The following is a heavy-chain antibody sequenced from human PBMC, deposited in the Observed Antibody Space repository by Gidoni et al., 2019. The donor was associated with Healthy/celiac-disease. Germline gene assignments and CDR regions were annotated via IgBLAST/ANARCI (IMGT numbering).Heavy chain of an antibody. CDR2: ISSSSSYI. J-gene: IGHJ4*02. CDR1: GFTFSSYS. V-gene: IGHV3-21*01. CDR3: ARHDLGIAVAGYDY. Sequence: EVQLVVSGGGLVKPGGSLRLSCAASGFTFSSYSMNWVRQAPGKGLEWVSSISSSSSYIYYADSVKGRFTISRDNAKNSLYLQMNSLRAEDTAVYYCARHDLGIAVAGYDYWGQGTLVTVSS. D-gene: IGHD6-19*01.